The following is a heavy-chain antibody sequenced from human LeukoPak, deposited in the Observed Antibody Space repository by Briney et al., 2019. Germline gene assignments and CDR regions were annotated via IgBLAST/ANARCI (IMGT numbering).Heavy chain of an antibody. D-gene: IGHD5-18*01. CDR1: RYTFTGYY. V-gene: IGHV1-2*06. J-gene: IGHJ4*02. Sequence: ASVKVSSKDSRYTFTGYYIHWVRQAPGQGLEWMGRIKPDSGDSNYEQKLQGRVTMTRDTSTSTAYMELSRLRSDDTAAYYCARAHTAMVKVFDYWGQGTLVTVSS. CDR3: ARAHTAMVKVFDY. CDR2: IKPDSGDS.